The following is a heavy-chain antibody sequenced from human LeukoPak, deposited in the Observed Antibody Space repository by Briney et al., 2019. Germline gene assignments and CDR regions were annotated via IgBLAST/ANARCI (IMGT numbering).Heavy chain of an antibody. D-gene: IGHD1-7*01. CDR3: ARDRNWNSGFDP. Sequence: GGSLRLSCAASGFTVSSNYMSWVRQAPGKGLEWVAVISYDGSNKYYADSVKGRFTISRDNSKNTLYLQMNSLRAEDTAVYYCARDRNWNSGFDPWGQGALVTVSS. J-gene: IGHJ5*02. CDR2: ISYDGSNK. CDR1: GFTVSSNY. V-gene: IGHV3-30-3*01.